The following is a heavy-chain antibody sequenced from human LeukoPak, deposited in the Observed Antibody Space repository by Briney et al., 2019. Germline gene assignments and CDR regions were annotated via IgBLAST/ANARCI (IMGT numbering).Heavy chain of an antibody. J-gene: IGHJ4*02. D-gene: IGHD1-14*01. CDR2: ISGSGGST. CDR1: GFTVSSNS. V-gene: IGHV3-23*01. CDR3: AKPARTDYTDY. Sequence: GGSLRLSCTVSGFTVSSNSMNWVRQAPGKGLEWVSAISGSGGSTYYADSVKGRFTISRDNSKNTLYLQMNSLRAEDTAVYYCAKPARTDYTDYWGQGTLVTVSS.